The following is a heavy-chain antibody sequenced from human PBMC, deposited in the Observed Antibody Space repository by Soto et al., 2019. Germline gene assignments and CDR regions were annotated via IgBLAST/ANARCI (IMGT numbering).Heavy chain of an antibody. CDR3: ARGYFVSGSYICY. CDR2: INPSGGSS. J-gene: IGHJ4*02. CDR1: GYTFTDYY. Sequence: ASVKVSCKASGYTFTDYYMHWVRQAPGHRLEWMGVINPSGGSSTYTPMFQGRVTMTSDTSASTVYLELSSLSSEDTAVYCCARGYFVSGSYICYWGRGTLVAV. V-gene: IGHV1-46*01. D-gene: IGHD3-10*01.